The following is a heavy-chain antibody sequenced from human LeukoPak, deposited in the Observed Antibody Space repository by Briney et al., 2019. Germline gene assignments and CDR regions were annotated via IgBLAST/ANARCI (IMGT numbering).Heavy chain of an antibody. CDR3: ATSSSSWYLHYFDY. V-gene: IGHV3-23*01. CDR2: ISGSGGST. Sequence: GGTLRLSCAASGFTFSSYGMSWVRQAPGKGLEWVSAISGSGGSTYYADSVKGRFTISRDNSKNTLYLQMNSLRAEDTAVYYCATSSSSWYLHYFDYWGQGTLVTVSS. J-gene: IGHJ4*02. CDR1: GFTFSSYG. D-gene: IGHD6-13*01.